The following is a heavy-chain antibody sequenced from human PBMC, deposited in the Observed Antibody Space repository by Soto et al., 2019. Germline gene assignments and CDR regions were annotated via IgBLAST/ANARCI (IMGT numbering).Heavy chain of an antibody. D-gene: IGHD1-26*01. CDR1: GFTFSSYG. Sequence: GGSLRLSCAASGFTFSSYGMHWVRQAPGKGLEWVALISYDGSNKYYVDSVKGRFTISRDNSKNTLLLQMNSLRAGDTAVYYCAKDRLRGGFLTTATTNGMDVWGQGTTVTVSS. J-gene: IGHJ6*02. V-gene: IGHV3-30*18. CDR3: AKDRLRGGFLTTATTNGMDV. CDR2: ISYDGSNK.